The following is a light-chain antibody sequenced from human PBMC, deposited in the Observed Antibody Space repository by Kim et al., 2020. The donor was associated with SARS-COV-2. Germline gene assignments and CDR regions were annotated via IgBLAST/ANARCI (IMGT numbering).Light chain of an antibody. Sequence: DIQMTQSPSSVSASVGDRVTITCRASHDVSTWLAWYQHKPGKAPKLLIYAASSLQSGAPPRFSGSGSGTDFTLTISSLLPEDFATYDCLQPNSFPLSFGGGTKLEI. CDR1: HDVSTW. V-gene: IGKV1-12*01. CDR3: LQPNSFPLS. CDR2: AAS. J-gene: IGKJ4*01.